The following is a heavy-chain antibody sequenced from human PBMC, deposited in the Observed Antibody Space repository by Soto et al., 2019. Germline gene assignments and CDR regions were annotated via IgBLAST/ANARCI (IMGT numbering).Heavy chain of an antibody. V-gene: IGHV3-23*01. CDR3: AKKGISSNYYGSTFDY. D-gene: IGHD4-4*01. Sequence: PGGSLRLSCAASGFTFSSYAMSWVRQAPWKGLEWVSAISGSGGSTYYADSVKGRFTISRDNSKNTLYLQMNSLRAEDTAVYYCAKKGISSNYYGSTFDYWGQGTLVTVSS. J-gene: IGHJ4*02. CDR2: ISGSGGST. CDR1: GFTFSSYA.